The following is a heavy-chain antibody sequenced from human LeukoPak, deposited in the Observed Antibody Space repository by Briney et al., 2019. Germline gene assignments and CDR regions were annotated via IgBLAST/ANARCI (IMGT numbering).Heavy chain of an antibody. Sequence: GGSLRLSCAASGFTVSSNYMSWVRQAPGKGLEWVSVIYSGGSTYYADSVKGRFTISRDNSKNTLYLQMNSLRAEDTAVYYCAKVPYTVTTDYYGMDVWGQGTTVTVSS. V-gene: IGHV3-66*01. CDR1: GFTVSSNY. J-gene: IGHJ6*02. D-gene: IGHD4-17*01. CDR3: AKVPYTVTTDYYGMDV. CDR2: IYSGGST.